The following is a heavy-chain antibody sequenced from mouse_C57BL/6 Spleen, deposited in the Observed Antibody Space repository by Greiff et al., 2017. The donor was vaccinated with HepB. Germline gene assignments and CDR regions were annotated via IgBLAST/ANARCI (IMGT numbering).Heavy chain of an antibody. CDR3: ARPPYGNYGFAY. CDR1: GFTFSSYG. J-gene: IGHJ3*01. CDR2: ISSGGSYT. V-gene: IGHV5-6*01. Sequence: EVQRVESGGDLVKPGGSLKLSCAASGFTFSSYGMSWVRQTPDKRLEWVATISSGGSYTYYPDSVKGRFTISRDNAKNTLYLQMSSLKSEDTAMYYCARPPYGNYGFAYWGHGTLVTVSA. D-gene: IGHD2-1*01.